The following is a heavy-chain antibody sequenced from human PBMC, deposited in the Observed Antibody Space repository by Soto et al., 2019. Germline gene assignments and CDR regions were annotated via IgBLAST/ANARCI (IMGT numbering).Heavy chain of an antibody. CDR3: AREATGGKFDY. Sequence: QVQLVQSGPEVKKPGASVKVSCKASGYPFTTYGISWVRQAPGQGLEWMGWTSGHNGDTNYAQNLQDRVTMTTVTSTSIAYMELMSLKSDDTAVYYCAREATGGKFDYWGQGALVTVSS. D-gene: IGHD3-16*01. V-gene: IGHV1-18*01. CDR2: TSGHNGDT. J-gene: IGHJ4*02. CDR1: GYPFTTYG.